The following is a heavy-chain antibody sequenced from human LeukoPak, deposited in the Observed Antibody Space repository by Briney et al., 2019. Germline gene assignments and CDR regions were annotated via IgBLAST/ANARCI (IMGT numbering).Heavy chain of an antibody. J-gene: IGHJ5*02. CDR2: INPNSGGT. CDR3: AREAETTLNWFDP. V-gene: IGHV1-2*02. CDR1: GYTFSGYY. D-gene: IGHD1-1*01. Sequence: ASVKVSCKASGYTFSGYYMHWVRRAPGQGLEWMGWINPNSGGTKYAQKFQGRVTMTRDTSISTAYMELSRLRSDDTAVYYCAREAETTLNWFDPWGQGTLVTVSS.